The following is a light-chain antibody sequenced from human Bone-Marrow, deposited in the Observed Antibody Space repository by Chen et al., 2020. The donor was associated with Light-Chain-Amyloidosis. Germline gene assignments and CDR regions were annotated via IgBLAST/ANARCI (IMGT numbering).Light chain of an antibody. J-gene: IGLJ2*01. CDR2: RDT. CDR1: DLPTKY. CDR3: QSADSSGTYEVI. V-gene: IGLV3-25*03. Sequence: SYELPQPPSVSVSPGQTARITCYGDDLPTKYAYWYQQKRGQAPVLVIHRDTERPSGISERFSGSSSGTTATSTSSGVQAEDEADYHCQSADSSGTYEVIFGGGTKLTVL.